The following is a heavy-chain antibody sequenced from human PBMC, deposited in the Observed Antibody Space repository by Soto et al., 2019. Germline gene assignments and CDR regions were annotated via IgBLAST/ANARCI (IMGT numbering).Heavy chain of an antibody. CDR3: ARDRIFGVVPDYYYYGMDV. CDR2: INPSGGST. V-gene: IGHV1-46*01. D-gene: IGHD3-3*01. Sequence: ASVKVSCKASGYTFTSYYMHWVRQAPGQGLEWMGIINPSGGSTSYAQKFQGRVTMTRDTSTSTVYMELSSLRSEDTAVCYCARDRIFGVVPDYYYYGMDVWGQGTTVTVSS. CDR1: GYTFTSYY. J-gene: IGHJ6*02.